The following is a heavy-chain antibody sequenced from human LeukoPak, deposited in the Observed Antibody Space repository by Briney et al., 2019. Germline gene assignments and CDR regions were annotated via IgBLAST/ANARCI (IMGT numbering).Heavy chain of an antibody. J-gene: IGHJ5*02. CDR1: VGAISSYC. D-gene: IGHD3-10*01. V-gene: IGHV4-59*01. CDR2: IYYSGST. Sequence: SETLSLTCTVSVGAISSYCWSWIRQRPGKGLEWIGYIYYSGSTNYNPSLKSRVTISIDTSKNQFSLKLSSVTAADTAMYYCAGRYGSGFGLWGRGTLVTVSS. CDR3: AGRYGSGFGL.